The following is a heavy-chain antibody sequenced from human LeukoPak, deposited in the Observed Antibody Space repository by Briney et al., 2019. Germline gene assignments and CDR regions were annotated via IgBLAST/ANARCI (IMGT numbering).Heavy chain of an antibody. J-gene: IGHJ6*02. V-gene: IGHV1-2*02. Sequence: GASVKVSCKASGYTFTGYYMRWVRQAPGQGLAWMGWINPNSGGTNYAQRFQGRVTMTRDTSISTAYMELSRLRSDDTAVYYCARGSTYDFWSGYWKSYYYYGMDVWGQGTTVTVSS. CDR3: ARGSTYDFWSGYWKSYYYYGMDV. CDR2: INPNSGGT. CDR1: GYTFTGYY. D-gene: IGHD3-3*01.